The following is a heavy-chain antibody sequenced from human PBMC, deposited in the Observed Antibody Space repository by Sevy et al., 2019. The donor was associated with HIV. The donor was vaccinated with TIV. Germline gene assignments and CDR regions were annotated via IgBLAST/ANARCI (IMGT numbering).Heavy chain of an antibody. V-gene: IGHV3-30*03. CDR2: ISYDGSHK. Sequence: GGSLRLSCAASAFTFSTYAMHWVRQAPGKGLEWLAVISYDGSHKYYADSVKGRFTISRDDSKSWLYLQMNTLRAEDTAVYYCARDAGYSVNWYPRFDPWGQGTLVTVSS. CDR1: AFTFSTYA. CDR3: ARDAGYSVNWYPRFDP. D-gene: IGHD6-13*01. J-gene: IGHJ5*02.